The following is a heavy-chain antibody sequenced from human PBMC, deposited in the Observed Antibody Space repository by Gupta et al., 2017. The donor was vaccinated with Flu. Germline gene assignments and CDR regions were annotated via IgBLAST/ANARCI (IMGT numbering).Heavy chain of an antibody. V-gene: IGHV1-8*01. Sequence: QVQLVQSGAEVTKPGASVTVSCKASGYTFTSYDINWVRQATGQGLEWMGWMNPNSGNTGYAQKFQGRVTMTRNTSISTAYMELSSLRSEDTAVYYCARDRPSSSWYYDYYGMDVWGQGTTVTVSS. CDR3: ARDRPSSSWYYDYYGMDV. D-gene: IGHD6-13*01. J-gene: IGHJ6*02. CDR2: MNPNSGNT. CDR1: GYTFTSYD.